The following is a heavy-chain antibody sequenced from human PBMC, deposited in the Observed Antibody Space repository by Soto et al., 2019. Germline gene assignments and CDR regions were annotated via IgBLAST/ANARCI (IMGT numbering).Heavy chain of an antibody. CDR2: IYSGGYT. Sequence: EVQLVESGGGLIQPGGSLRLSCAVSGFTVSNNYMSWVRQAPGKGLEGVSVIYSGGYTAYGDSVKGRFTISRDNSKHTLYLQKNSGGPAAPAVYFWATQPGGGGYWGQGTLVTVSS. V-gene: IGHV3-53*01. D-gene: IGHD2-2*01. CDR1: GFTVSNNY. J-gene: IGHJ4*02. CDR3: ATQPGGGGY.